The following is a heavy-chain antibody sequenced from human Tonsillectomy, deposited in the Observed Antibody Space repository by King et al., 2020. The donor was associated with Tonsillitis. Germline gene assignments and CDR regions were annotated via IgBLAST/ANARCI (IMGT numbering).Heavy chain of an antibody. CDR1: GGSISSYY. V-gene: IGHV4-59*01. J-gene: IGHJ5*02. CDR2: ISYSGTT. Sequence: VQLQESGPGLVKPSETLSLTCTVSGGSISSYYWSWIRQPPGKGLEWIGYISYSGTTNYNPSLTSRVTISLDTSNNHFSLKLSSVTAADTAVYYCSSSDWSDNRCSSSWFDPWGQGTPVTVSS. D-gene: IGHD3-3*01. CDR3: SSSDWSDNRCSSSWFDP.